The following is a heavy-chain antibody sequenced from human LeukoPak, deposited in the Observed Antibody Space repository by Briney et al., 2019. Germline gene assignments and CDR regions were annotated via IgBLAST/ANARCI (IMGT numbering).Heavy chain of an antibody. CDR3: ARVSSGWYLFDY. J-gene: IGHJ4*02. CDR1: GFTFSSYE. D-gene: IGHD6-19*01. V-gene: IGHV3-48*03. Sequence: GGSLRLSCAASGFTFSSYEMNWVRQAPGKGLEWVSYISSSGSTIYYADSVKGRFTISRDNAKNSLYLQMNSLRAEDTAVYYCARVSSGWYLFDYWGQGTLVTVSS. CDR2: ISSSGSTI.